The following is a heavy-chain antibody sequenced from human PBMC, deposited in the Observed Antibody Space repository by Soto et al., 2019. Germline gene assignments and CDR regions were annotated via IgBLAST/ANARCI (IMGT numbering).Heavy chain of an antibody. D-gene: IGHD2-15*01. J-gene: IGHJ5*01. CDR3: AKGYCGGGRCYDLDNWFDS. CDR2: IGDSEGETT. Sequence: EVQLLESGGGLVQPGGSLRLSCAASGFTFSTYAMTWVRQAPGKGPEWVSRIGDSEGETTHYADSVKGRFIISRDSAKNARYLQMNSLRVEDTAIYYCAKGYCGGGRCYDLDNWFDSWGQGTRVTVSS. V-gene: IGHV3-23*01. CDR1: GFTFSTYA.